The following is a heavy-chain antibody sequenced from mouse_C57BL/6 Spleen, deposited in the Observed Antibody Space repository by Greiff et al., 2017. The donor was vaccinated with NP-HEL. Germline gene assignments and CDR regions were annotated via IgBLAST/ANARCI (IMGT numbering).Heavy chain of an antibody. V-gene: IGHV1-22*01. CDR3: ARGGYYYGSRDWYFDV. CDR2: INPNNGGT. D-gene: IGHD1-1*01. Sequence: VQLKQSGPELVKPGASVKMSCKASGYTFTDYNMHWVKQSHGKSLEWIGYINPNNGGTSYNQKFKGKATLTVNKSSSTAYMELRSLTSEDSAVYYCARGGYYYGSRDWYFDVWGTGTTVTVSS. J-gene: IGHJ1*03. CDR1: GYTFTDYN.